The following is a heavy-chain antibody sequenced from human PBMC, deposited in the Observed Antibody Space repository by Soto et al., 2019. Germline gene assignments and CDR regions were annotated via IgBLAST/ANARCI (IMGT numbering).Heavy chain of an antibody. CDR1: GFTFSSYG. J-gene: IGHJ3*02. CDR3: AKAAPDFGVVISGAFDI. CDR2: ISYDGSNK. V-gene: IGHV3-30*18. D-gene: IGHD3-3*01. Sequence: QAQLVESGGGVVQPGRSLRLSCAASGFTFSSYGMHWVRQAPGKGLEWVAVISYDGSNKYYADSVKGRFTISRDNSKNTLYLQMNSLRAEDTAVYYCAKAAPDFGVVISGAFDIWGQGTMVTVSS.